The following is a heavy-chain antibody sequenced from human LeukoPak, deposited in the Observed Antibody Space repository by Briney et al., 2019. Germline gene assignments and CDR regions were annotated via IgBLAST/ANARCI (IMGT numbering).Heavy chain of an antibody. V-gene: IGHV3-23*01. CDR3: AKDYAYYYGSGIGGFEY. CDR2: ISGSGATT. CDR1: GFTFSSYA. J-gene: IGHJ4*02. D-gene: IGHD3-10*01. Sequence: GGSLRLSCAASGFTFSSYAMSGVRQAPGKGREWGSAISGSGATTYYADSVKGRFTISRDKSNNTLYLQMNSLRAEDTAVYYCAKDYAYYYGSGIGGFEYWGQGTLVTVSS.